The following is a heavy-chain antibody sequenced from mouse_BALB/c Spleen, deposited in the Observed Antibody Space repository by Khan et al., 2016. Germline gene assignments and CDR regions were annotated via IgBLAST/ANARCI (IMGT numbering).Heavy chain of an antibody. CDR3: ARGNGGRHWYFDV. V-gene: IGHV1-87*01. J-gene: IGHJ1*01. D-gene: IGHD1-2*01. Sequence: QVQLQQSGAELARPGASVKLSCKASGYPFTNYWMQWVKQRPGQGLEWIGAIYPGDGDTRYTQKFKGKATLTADTSSSTAYMQLSSLTSADSAVYYCARGNGGRHWYFDVGGQGTTVTVSS. CDR1: GYPFTNYW. CDR2: IYPGDGDT.